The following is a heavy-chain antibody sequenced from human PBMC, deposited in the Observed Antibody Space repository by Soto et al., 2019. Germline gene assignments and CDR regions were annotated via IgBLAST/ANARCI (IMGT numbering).Heavy chain of an antibody. V-gene: IGHV4-4*02. D-gene: IGHD7-27*01. CDR2: ISHSGTT. CDR1: GGSITHDNW. CDR3: AKDHTGADAFDI. Sequence: SETLSLTCAVSGGSITHDNWWNWARQPPGKGLEWIGEISHSGTTNYNPSLKSRVTISVDMSKNQFSLRLTSVTAADTAVYYCAKDHTGADAFDIWGQGIMVTVSS. J-gene: IGHJ3*02.